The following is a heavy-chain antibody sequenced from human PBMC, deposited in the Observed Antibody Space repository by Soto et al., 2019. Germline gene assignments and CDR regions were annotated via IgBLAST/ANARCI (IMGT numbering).Heavy chain of an antibody. Sequence: GXSGEVSSKASCYTFTSYGISWVRQAPVQGLEWMGWISAYNGNTNYAQKLQGRVTMTTDTSTSTAYMELRSLRSDDTAVYYCARDFEYYYDSSGYYEKTDFDYWGQGTLVTVYS. D-gene: IGHD3-22*01. CDR3: ARDFEYYYDSSGYYEKTDFDY. J-gene: IGHJ4*02. CDR1: CYTFTSYG. CDR2: ISAYNGNT. V-gene: IGHV1-18*04.